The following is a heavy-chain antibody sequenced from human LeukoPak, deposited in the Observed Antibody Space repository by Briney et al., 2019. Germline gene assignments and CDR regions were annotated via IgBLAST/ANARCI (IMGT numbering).Heavy chain of an antibody. Sequence: SETLSLTCAAYGGSFSGYYWSWIRQPPGKGLEWIGEINHSGSTNYNPSLKSRVTISVDTSKNQFSPKLSSVTAADTAVYYCARSFSGYSYGRLVYWGQGTLVTVSS. CDR3: ARSFSGYSYGRLVY. CDR1: GGSFSGYY. CDR2: INHSGST. J-gene: IGHJ4*02. D-gene: IGHD5-18*01. V-gene: IGHV4-34*01.